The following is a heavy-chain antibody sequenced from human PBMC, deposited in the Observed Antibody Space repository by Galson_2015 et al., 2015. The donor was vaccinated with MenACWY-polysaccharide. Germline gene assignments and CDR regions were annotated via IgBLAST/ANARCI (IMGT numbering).Heavy chain of an antibody. V-gene: IGHV3-30*18. J-gene: IGHJ6*02. D-gene: IGHD3-10*01. CDR3: AKDRPLRGLTKYYYGMDV. CDR2: ISYDGSNT. Sequence: SLRLSCAASGFSFGGFGFSDYAIHWVRQTPGKGLEWLAVISYDGSNTYYADPVKGRFTIARDDSKNTVYPQIHSLRGEDTAVYYCAKDRPLRGLTKYYYGMDVWGQGTTVIVSS. CDR1: GFSFGGFG.